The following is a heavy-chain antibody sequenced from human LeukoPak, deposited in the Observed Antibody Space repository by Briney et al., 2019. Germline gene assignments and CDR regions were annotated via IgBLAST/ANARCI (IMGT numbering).Heavy chain of an antibody. CDR2: ISYDGSNK. Sequence: PGGSLRLSCAASGFTFSRHGMHWVRQAPGKGLEWVAVISYDGSNKHYADSVKGRFTISRDNAKNSLFLQMNSLRAEDTAVYYCARGSFLITFGGFIGWGQGTLVTVSS. V-gene: IGHV3-30*03. CDR3: ARGSFLITFGGFIG. D-gene: IGHD3-16*02. J-gene: IGHJ4*02. CDR1: GFTFSRHG.